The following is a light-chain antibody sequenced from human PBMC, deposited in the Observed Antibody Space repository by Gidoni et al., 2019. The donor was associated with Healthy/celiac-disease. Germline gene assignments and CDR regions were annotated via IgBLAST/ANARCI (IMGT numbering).Light chain of an antibody. V-gene: IGKV2-28*01. CDR3: MQALQTPPYT. J-gene: IGKJ2*01. CDR1: QSLLHSNGYNY. Sequence: DIVMTQSPLSLPVTPGEPASISCRSSQSLLHSNGYNYLDWYLQKPGQSPQLLIYLGSNRASGVPDRFSGSGSGTDFTLKISRVEAEDVGVYYCMQALQTPPYTFGQXTKLEIK. CDR2: LGS.